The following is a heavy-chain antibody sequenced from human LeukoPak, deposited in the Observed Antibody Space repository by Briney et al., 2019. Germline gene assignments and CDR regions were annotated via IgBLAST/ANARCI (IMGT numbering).Heavy chain of an antibody. CDR2: ISYDGSKK. J-gene: IGHJ4*02. CDR3: AKAGLWFGEPSNYFDY. Sequence: GGSLRLSCVASGFTVSINYMSWVRQAPGKGLEWVAVISYDGSKKYCADSVKGRFTFSRDNSKNTLHLQMDSLRPEDTAVYYCAKAGLWFGEPSNYFDYWGQGTLVTVSS. V-gene: IGHV3-30*18. CDR1: GFTVSINY. D-gene: IGHD3-10*01.